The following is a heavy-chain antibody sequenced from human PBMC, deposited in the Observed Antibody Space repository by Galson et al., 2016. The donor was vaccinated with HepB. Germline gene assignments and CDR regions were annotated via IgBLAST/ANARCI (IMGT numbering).Heavy chain of an antibody. CDR1: GFTFTTYA. J-gene: IGHJ2*01. D-gene: IGHD3-22*01. CDR2: ISATGGTT. Sequence: LRLSCAASGFTFTTYAMSWVRRAPGRGLEWVSTISATGGTTYSADSVKGRFILSRDNSKSTLYLQMNSLTAEDTAVYYCAKDPRDYYGSPDYSVLLDWYFDLWGRGTLVTVSS. CDR3: AKDPRDYYGSPDYSVLLDWYFDL. V-gene: IGHV3-23*01.